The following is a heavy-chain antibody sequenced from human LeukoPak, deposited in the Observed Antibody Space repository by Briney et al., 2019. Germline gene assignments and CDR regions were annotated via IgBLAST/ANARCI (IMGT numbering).Heavy chain of an antibody. CDR2: IKEDGSEI. CDR3: VTDQTGRHPYFFDC. V-gene: IGHV3-7*01. CDR1: GFNFSTYW. Sequence: GGSLRLSCAASGFNFSTYWMTWARHVPGKGLEWVANIKEDGSEIYYVDAVKGRFSISRDNAKTSLYLQMNNLSVADTAVYYCVTDQTGRHPYFFDCWGQGTLVTVSS. J-gene: IGHJ4*02. D-gene: IGHD3-10*01.